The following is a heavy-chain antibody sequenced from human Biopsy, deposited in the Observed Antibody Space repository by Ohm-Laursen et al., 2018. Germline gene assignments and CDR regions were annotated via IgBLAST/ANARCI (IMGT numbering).Heavy chain of an antibody. V-gene: IGHV3-11*01. CDR1: GFTFGDYY. CDR3: ATDGAGSYNEN. J-gene: IGHJ4*02. Sequence: GSLRLSCAASGFTFGDYYMSWIRQAPGKGLEWLSYISGSGVTKMYADSVKGRFTVSRDNAKNSLYLEMNNLTVEDTAVYYRATDGAGSYNENWGQGTLVSVSS. D-gene: IGHD3-10*01. CDR2: ISGSGVTK.